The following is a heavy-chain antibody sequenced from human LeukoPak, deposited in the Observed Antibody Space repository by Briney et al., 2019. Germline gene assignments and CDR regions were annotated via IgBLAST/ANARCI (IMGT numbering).Heavy chain of an antibody. CDR2: IGTASDT. CDR3: ARGPPRGKYYYMDV. Sequence: GGSLRLSCAASGFTFSSFDMHWVRQPTGQGLEWVSAIGTASDTYYPGSVEGRFTLSRDDAKNSLYLQMNSLTAGDTAVYYCARGPPRGKYYYMDVWGKGTTVTVSS. J-gene: IGHJ6*03. V-gene: IGHV3-13*01. D-gene: IGHD1-1*01. CDR1: GFTFSSFD.